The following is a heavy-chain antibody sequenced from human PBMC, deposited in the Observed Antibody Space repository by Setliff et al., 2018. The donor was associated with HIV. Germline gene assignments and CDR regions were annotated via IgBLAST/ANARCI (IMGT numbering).Heavy chain of an antibody. Sequence: VASVKVSCKASGYTFTSYDINWVRQATGQGLEWMGWMNPNSGNTGYAQKFQGRVTMTRNTSISTAYMELSSLRSEDTAVYYCARGLALPGPSFVIIISLSPYYFDYWGQGTLVTVSS. CDR3: ARGLALPGPSFVIIISLSPYYFDY. CDR1: GYTFTSYD. CDR2: MNPNSGNT. J-gene: IGHJ4*02. V-gene: IGHV1-8*01. D-gene: IGHD3-10*01.